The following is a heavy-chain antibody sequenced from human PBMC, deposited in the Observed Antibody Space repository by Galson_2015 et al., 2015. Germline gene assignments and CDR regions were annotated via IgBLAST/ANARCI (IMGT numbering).Heavy chain of an antibody. V-gene: IGHV2-70*11. Sequence: PALVKPTQTLTLTCTFSGFSLSTSGMCVSWIRQPPGKALEWLARIDWDDDKYYSTSLKTRLTISKDTSKNQVVLTMTNMDAVDTATYYCARIRVPRGHFDYWGQGTLVTVSS. D-gene: IGHD2-2*01. CDR1: GFSLSTSGMC. CDR3: ARIRVPRGHFDY. J-gene: IGHJ4*02. CDR2: IDWDDDK.